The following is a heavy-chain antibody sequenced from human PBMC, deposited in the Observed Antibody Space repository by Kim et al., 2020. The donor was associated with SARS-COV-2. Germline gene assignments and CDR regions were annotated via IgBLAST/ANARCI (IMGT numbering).Heavy chain of an antibody. V-gene: IGHV1-2*02. Sequence: ASVKVSCKASGYTFTGYYMHWVRQAPGQGLEWMGWINPNSGGTNYAQKFQGRVTMTRDTSISTAYMELSRLRSDDTAVYYCARDQRYSSGWSSEDDAFDIWGQGTMVTVSS. J-gene: IGHJ3*02. CDR3: ARDQRYSSGWSSEDDAFDI. CDR2: INPNSGGT. CDR1: GYTFTGYY. D-gene: IGHD6-19*01.